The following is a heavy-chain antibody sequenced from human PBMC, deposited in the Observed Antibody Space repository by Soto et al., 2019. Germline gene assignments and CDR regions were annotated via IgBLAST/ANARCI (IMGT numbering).Heavy chain of an antibody. CDR3: ATRETRTGGPV. Sequence: QVQLQESGPGLVESSGTLSLTCAVYGGSITSGNWWTWVRQSPGKGLEWIGEISLNGDINYSPSPQSRVTVSMDMSRNHWSLRPTPVTAADTAVYYCATRETRTGGPVWRTGTGVTVSP. D-gene: IGHD2-8*02. CDR1: GGSITSGNW. J-gene: IGHJ6*04. V-gene: IGHV4-4*02. CDR2: ISLNGDI.